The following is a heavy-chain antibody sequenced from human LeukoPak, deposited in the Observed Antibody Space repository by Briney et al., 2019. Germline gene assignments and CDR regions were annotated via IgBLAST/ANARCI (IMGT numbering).Heavy chain of an antibody. V-gene: IGHV1-18*01. Sequence: GASVEVSCKASGYTFTSYGISWVRQAPGQGLEWMGWISAYNGNTNYAQKLQGRVTMTRNTSISTAYMELSSLRSEDTAVYYCANWLVRGVSSYWGQGTLVTVSS. CDR1: GYTFTSYG. D-gene: IGHD3-10*01. CDR2: ISAYNGNT. CDR3: ANWLVRGVSSY. J-gene: IGHJ4*02.